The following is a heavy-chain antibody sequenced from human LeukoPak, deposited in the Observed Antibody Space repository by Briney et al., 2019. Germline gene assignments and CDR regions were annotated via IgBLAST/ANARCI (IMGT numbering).Heavy chain of an antibody. D-gene: IGHD3-10*01. J-gene: IGHJ6*02. V-gene: IGHV3-48*04. CDR3: ARIRSYGSGSYYSMDV. Sequence: PGGSLRLSCAASGFTFSTYSMNWVRQGPGKGLEWVSYISDSSSTIYYADSVKGRFTISRDNAKNSLYLQMNGLRAEDTAVYYCARIRSYGSGSYYSMDVWGQGTTVTVSS. CDR2: ISDSSSTI. CDR1: GFTFSTYS.